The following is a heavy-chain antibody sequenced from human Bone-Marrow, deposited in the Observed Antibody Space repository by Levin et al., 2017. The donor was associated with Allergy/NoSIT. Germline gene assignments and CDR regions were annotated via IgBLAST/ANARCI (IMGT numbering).Heavy chain of an antibody. CDR1: GFTLRIYS. D-gene: IGHD6-19*01. CDR2: ISSSSSDI. CDR3: ARESSGWRDVDDAFDM. J-gene: IGHJ3*02. V-gene: IGHV3-21*01. Sequence: GGSLRLSCEASGFTLRIYSVSWVRRAPGKGLEWVSSISSSSSDIHYRDSVKGRFTISRDNAKIYLQMNSLRVDDTAHYYCARESSGWRDVDDAFDMWGRGTMVTVSA.